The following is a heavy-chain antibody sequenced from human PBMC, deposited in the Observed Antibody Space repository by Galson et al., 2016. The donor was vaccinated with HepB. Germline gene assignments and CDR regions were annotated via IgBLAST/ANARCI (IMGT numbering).Heavy chain of an antibody. D-gene: IGHD1-1*01. Sequence: ETLSLTCAVSGDSISNDIWWSWIRQSPAKGLEWIANIYYNGNTYYNPSLKSRVTIAMDTSENHFSLNLNSMTASDTAIYYCAREPRGNNWDYFDSWGQGALVTVSS. CDR2: IYYNGNT. CDR1: GDSISNDIW. CDR3: AREPRGNNWDYFDS. J-gene: IGHJ4*02. V-gene: IGHV4-39*02.